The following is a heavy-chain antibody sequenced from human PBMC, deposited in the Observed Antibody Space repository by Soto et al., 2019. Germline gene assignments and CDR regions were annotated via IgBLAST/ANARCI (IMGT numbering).Heavy chain of an antibody. CDR1: GCTFSSYA. V-gene: IGHV1-69*13. CDR3: AKHLDFDWLLYLDY. D-gene: IGHD3-9*01. CDR2: IIPIFGTA. J-gene: IGHJ4*02. Sequence: GASVKVSCKASGCTFSSYAISWVRQAPGQGLEWMGGIIPIFGTANYAQKFRGRVTITADESTSTAYMELSSLRSEDTAVYYCAKHLDFDWLLYLDYWGQGTLVTVSS.